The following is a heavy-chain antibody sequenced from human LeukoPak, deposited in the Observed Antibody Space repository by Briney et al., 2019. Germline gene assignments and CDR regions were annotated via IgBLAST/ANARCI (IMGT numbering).Heavy chain of an antibody. Sequence: SGGFLRLSCAASGFTFSSYGMHWVRQAPGKGLEWVAVISHDGSNIYYGDSVKGRFSISRDNSKNTLYLQMNSLRVEDTAVYYCAKDPYRVVVATGNYLDPWGQGTLVTVSS. D-gene: IGHD2-15*01. CDR1: GFTFSSYG. CDR2: ISHDGSNI. V-gene: IGHV3-30*18. J-gene: IGHJ5*02. CDR3: AKDPYRVVVATGNYLDP.